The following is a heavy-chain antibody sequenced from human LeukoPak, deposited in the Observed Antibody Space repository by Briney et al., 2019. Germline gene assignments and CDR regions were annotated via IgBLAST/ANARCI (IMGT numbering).Heavy chain of an antibody. Sequence: GASVKVSCKASGYTFTSYDINWVRRATGQGLEWMGWMNPNSGNTGYAQKFQGRVTMTRNTSISTAYMELSSLRTEDTAVYYCARYSSSSYDAFDIWGQGTMVTVSS. D-gene: IGHD6-6*01. CDR1: GYTFTSYD. J-gene: IGHJ3*02. V-gene: IGHV1-8*01. CDR3: ARYSSSSYDAFDI. CDR2: MNPNSGNT.